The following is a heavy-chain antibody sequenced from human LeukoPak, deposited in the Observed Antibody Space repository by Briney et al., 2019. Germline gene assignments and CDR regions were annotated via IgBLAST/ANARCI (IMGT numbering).Heavy chain of an antibody. Sequence: GASVKVSCKVSGYTLTELSMHWVRQAPGKGLEWMGGFDHEDGETINAQKFQGRVTMTEDTSTDTAYMELSSLRSEDTAVYYCATIGATGTTTWFDPWGQGTLVTVSS. D-gene: IGHD1-1*01. CDR3: ATIGATGTTTWFDP. CDR1: GYTLTELS. CDR2: FDHEDGET. J-gene: IGHJ5*02. V-gene: IGHV1-24*01.